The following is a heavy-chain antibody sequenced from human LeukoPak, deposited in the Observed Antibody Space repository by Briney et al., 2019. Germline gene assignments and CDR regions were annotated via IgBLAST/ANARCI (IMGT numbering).Heavy chain of an antibody. CDR1: GYSISSGFY. CDR3: ARDFREWAFDI. D-gene: IGHD3-10*01. J-gene: IGHJ3*02. V-gene: IGHV4-38-2*02. CDR2: IRHSGNT. Sequence: SETLSLTCSVSGYSISSGFYWGWIRQPPEKGLEWIGSIRHSGNTYYNPSLKSRVTMSLDTSKNQFSLKLSSVTAADTAVYYCARDFREWAFDIWGQGTRVTVSS.